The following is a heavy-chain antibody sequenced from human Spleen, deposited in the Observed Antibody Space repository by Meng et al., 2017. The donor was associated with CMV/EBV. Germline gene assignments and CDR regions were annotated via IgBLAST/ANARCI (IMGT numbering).Heavy chain of an antibody. Sequence: GESLKISCAASGFTFSSYAMSWVRQAPGKGLEWVSAISGSGGTTYYADSVKGRFTISRDNSKNTLYLRMNSLRAEDTAVYYCARDGILTGETLDYWGQGTLVTVSS. CDR1: GFTFSSYA. D-gene: IGHD3-9*01. CDR3: ARDGILTGETLDY. CDR2: ISGSGGTT. V-gene: IGHV3-23*01. J-gene: IGHJ4*02.